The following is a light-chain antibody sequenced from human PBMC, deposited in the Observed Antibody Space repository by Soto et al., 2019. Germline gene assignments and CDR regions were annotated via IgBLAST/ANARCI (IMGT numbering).Light chain of an antibody. Sequence: QSVLTQPPSVSGAPGQRVTISCTGSSSNIGAGYDVHWYQQLPGTAPKLLIYGNSNRPSGVPDRFSGSKSGSSASLAITGLQAEDESDYYFQSYDSSLSVGVFGTGTKVTVL. V-gene: IGLV1-40*01. J-gene: IGLJ1*01. CDR3: QSYDSSLSVGV. CDR1: SSNIGAGYD. CDR2: GNS.